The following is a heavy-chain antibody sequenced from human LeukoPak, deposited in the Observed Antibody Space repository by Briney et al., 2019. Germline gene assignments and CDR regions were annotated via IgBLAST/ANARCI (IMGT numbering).Heavy chain of an antibody. CDR1: GGSISSYY. CDR3: ARGGVYFDY. V-gene: IGHV4-59*01. D-gene: IGHD6-25*01. CDR2: ISYSGST. Sequence: SETLSLTCTVSGGSISSYYWSWIRQPPGKGLEWIGYISYSGSTNCNPSLKSRVTISVDTSKNQFSLKLSSVTAADTAVYYCARGGVYFDYWGQGTLVTVSS. J-gene: IGHJ4*02.